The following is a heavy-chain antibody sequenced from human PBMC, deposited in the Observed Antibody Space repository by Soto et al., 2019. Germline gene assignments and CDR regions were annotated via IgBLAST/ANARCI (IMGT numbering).Heavy chain of an antibody. CDR2: ISYDGGNK. J-gene: IGHJ4*02. CDR1: GFSFSRYA. Sequence: QVQLVESGGGVVQPGRSLRLSCAASGFSFSRYAIHWVRQAPGKGLEWVAVISYDGGNKYYADSVKGRFTISRDNSKNMVYLQMNSLRAEETAVYYCAREVEGLDYWGQGTLVTVSS. V-gene: IGHV3-30-3*01. CDR3: AREVEGLDY. D-gene: IGHD2-21*01.